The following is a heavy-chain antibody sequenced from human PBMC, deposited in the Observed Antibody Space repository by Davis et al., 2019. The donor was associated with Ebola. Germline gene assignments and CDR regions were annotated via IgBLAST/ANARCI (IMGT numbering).Heavy chain of an antibody. J-gene: IGHJ5*02. D-gene: IGHD6-19*01. V-gene: IGHV4-59*08. CDR2: IYYSGST. CDR1: GGSISSYY. CDR3: AREGSSGWHNWFDP. Sequence: PSETLSFTCTVSGGSISSYYWSWIRQPPGKGLEWIGYIYYSGSTNYNPSLKSRVTISVDTSKNQFSLKLSSVTAADTAVYYCAREGSSGWHNWFDPWGQGTLVTVSS.